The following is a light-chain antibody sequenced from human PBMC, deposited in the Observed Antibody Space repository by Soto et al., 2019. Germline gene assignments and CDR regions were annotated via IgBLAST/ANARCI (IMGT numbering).Light chain of an antibody. CDR3: QQTYRAPLT. CDR1: QSISTY. Sequence: DIQMTQSPSSLSASVGDRVTITCRASQSISTYLNWYQQKPGKSPKVLIYGASSLQSGVSSRFSGGGSGTDFTLSISSLQPEDFATYYCQQTYRAPLTFGGWTNVEIK. J-gene: IGKJ4*01. CDR2: GAS. V-gene: IGKV1-39*01.